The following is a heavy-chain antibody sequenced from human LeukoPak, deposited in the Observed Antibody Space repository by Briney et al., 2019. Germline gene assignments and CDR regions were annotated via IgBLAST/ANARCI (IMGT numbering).Heavy chain of an antibody. CDR3: ARVLRGYYAAFDR. D-gene: IGHD4/OR15-4a*01. J-gene: IGHJ5*02. Sequence: SEALSLTCTVSGGSISSYYWSWLRQPPGKGLEWVGYIYYSGSTNYNPSLKGRVTISLDKSKNQFSLKLRSVTAADTAVYYCARVLRGYYAAFDRWGEGTLVTVSS. CDR1: GGSISSYY. V-gene: IGHV4-59*01. CDR2: IYYSGST.